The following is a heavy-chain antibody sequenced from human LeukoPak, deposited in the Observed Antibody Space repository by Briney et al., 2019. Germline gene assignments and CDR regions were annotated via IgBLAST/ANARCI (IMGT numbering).Heavy chain of an antibody. Sequence: GGSLRLSCAASGFTVSSNYMSWVRQAPGKGLEWVSVIYSGVSTYYADSVKGRFTISRDNSKNTLYLQMNSLRAEDTAVYYCARAREYYYDSSGYYYFDYWGQGTLVTVSS. CDR1: GFTVSSNY. J-gene: IGHJ4*02. CDR2: IYSGVST. CDR3: ARAREYYYDSSGYYYFDY. V-gene: IGHV3-53*01. D-gene: IGHD3-22*01.